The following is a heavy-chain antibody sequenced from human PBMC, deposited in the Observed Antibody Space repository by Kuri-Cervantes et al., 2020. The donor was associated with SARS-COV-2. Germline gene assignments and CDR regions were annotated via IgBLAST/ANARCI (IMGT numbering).Heavy chain of an antibody. CDR1: VGSISSSSYF. J-gene: IGHJ4*02. D-gene: IGHD3-3*01. Sequence: ETLTLTCTVSVGSISSSSYFWGWIRQPPGKGLEWVGSIYYSGSTYYNPFLKSRVTISVDTSKNQFSLKLSSVTDADTAVYYCARQGEIFGVVLTHLYFDYWGQGTLFTVSS. CDR3: ARQGEIFGVVLTHLYFDY. CDR2: IYYSGST. V-gene: IGHV4-39*01.